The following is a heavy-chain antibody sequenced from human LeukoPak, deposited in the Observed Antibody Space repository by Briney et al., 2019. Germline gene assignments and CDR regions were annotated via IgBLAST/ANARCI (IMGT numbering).Heavy chain of an antibody. CDR2: IYSGGST. CDR1: GFTVSSNY. J-gene: IGHJ4*02. D-gene: IGHD6-19*01. CDR3: ARSRSSGWLFDY. Sequence: GGSLRLSCAASGFTVSSNYMSWVRQAPGKGLEWVSVIYSGGSTYYADSVKGRFTISRDNSKNTLYLQMNSLRAEDTAVYYCARSRSSGWLFDYWGQGTLVTASS. V-gene: IGHV3-66*01.